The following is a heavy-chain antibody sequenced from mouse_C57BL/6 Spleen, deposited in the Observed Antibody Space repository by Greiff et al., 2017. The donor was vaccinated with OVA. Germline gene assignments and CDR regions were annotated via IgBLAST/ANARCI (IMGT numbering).Heavy chain of an antibody. CDR2: INPYNGGT. V-gene: IGHV1-19*01. CDR3: AAYHYDMDY. D-gene: IGHD2-10*01. CDR1: GYTFTDYY. Sequence: EVQLQQSGPVLVKPGASVKMSCKASGYTFTDYYMNWVKQSHGKSLEWIGVINPYNGGTSYNQKFKVKATLTVDKSSSTAFLDLNILTSENSAVYYCAAYHYDMDYWGQGTSVTVSS. J-gene: IGHJ4*01.